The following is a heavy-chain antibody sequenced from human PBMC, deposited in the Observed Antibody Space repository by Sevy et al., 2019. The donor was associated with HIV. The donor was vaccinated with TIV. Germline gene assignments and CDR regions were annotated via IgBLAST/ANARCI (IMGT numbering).Heavy chain of an antibody. J-gene: IGHJ5*02. Sequence: ASVKVSCKASGYTFASYGISWVRQAPGQGLEWMGWISAYNGNTNYAQKLQGRVTMTTDTSTSTAYMELRSLRSDDTAVYYCARVVSVLGRAHKRNWFDPWGQGTLVTVSS. CDR3: ARVVSVLGRAHKRNWFDP. CDR2: ISAYNGNT. CDR1: GYTFASYG. V-gene: IGHV1-18*01. D-gene: IGHD7-27*01.